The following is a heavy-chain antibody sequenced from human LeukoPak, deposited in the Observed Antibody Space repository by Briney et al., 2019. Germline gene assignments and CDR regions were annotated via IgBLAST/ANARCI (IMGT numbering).Heavy chain of an antibody. CDR3: ARGLDKTYYYDSSGYYYGY. CDR2: INHSGST. D-gene: IGHD3-22*01. Sequence: KPSETLSLTCAVYGRSFSGYYWSWIRQPPGKGLEWIGEINHSGSTNYNPSLKSRVTISVDTSKNQFSLKLSSVTAADTAVYYCARGLDKTYYYDSSGYYYGYWGQGTLVTVSS. CDR1: GRSFSGYY. V-gene: IGHV4-34*01. J-gene: IGHJ4*02.